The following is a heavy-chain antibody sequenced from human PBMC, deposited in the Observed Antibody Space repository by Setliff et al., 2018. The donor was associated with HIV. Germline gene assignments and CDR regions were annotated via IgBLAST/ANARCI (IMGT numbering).Heavy chain of an antibody. V-gene: IGHV4-4*07. CDR3: ARDAGPHYGSGPPLEY. D-gene: IGHD3-10*01. CDR2: IYPRGNI. CDR1: GGSISRYY. Sequence: SETLSLTCTVSGGSISRYYWRWIRQPAGQGLEWIGRIYPRGNINYNPSLKSRLTMSIDTSKNQFSLKLSSVTATDTAVYYCARDAGPHYGSGPPLEYWGQGIQVTVSS. J-gene: IGHJ4*02.